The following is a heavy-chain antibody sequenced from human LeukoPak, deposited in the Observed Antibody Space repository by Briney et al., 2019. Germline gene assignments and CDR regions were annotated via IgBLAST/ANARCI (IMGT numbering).Heavy chain of an antibody. CDR1: GFTFSIYR. Sequence: GGSLRLSCAASGFTFSIYRMNWVRQAPGKGLEWVSSISSSDYKSYADSVKGRFTISRDNAKNSVYLQINSPRAEDTAVYYCARASEYSSSSGLAYWGKGTLVTVSS. CDR3: ARASEYSSSSGLAY. V-gene: IGHV3-21*01. D-gene: IGHD6-6*01. J-gene: IGHJ4*02. CDR2: ISSSDYK.